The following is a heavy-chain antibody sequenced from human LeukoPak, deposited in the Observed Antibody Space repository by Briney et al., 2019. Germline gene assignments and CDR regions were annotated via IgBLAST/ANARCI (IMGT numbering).Heavy chain of an antibody. CDR1: GFTFSSFA. Sequence: PGGSLRLSCAASGFTFSSFAMHWVRQAPGKGLEWVSYISSSSSTIYYADSVKGRFTISRDNAKNSLYLQMNSLRAEDTAVYYCARRSVVITTDYYYGMGVWGQGTTVTVSS. V-gene: IGHV3-48*04. CDR2: ISSSSSTI. J-gene: IGHJ6*02. CDR3: ARRSVVITTDYYYGMGV. D-gene: IGHD3-22*01.